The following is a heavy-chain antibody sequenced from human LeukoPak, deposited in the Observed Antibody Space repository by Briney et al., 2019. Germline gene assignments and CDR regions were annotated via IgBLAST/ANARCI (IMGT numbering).Heavy chain of an antibody. CDR2: IIPILGIA. J-gene: IGHJ4*02. CDR1: GYTFTSYA. Sequence: SVKVSCKASGYTFTSYAISWVRQAPGQGLEWMGRIIPILGIANYAQKFQGRVTITADKSTSTAYMELSSLRSEDTAVYYCARDGGNANFDYWGQGTLVTVSS. CDR3: ARDGGNANFDY. V-gene: IGHV1-69*04.